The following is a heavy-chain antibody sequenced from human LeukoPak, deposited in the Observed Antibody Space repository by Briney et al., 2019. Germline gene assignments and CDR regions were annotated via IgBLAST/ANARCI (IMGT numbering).Heavy chain of an antibody. J-gene: IGHJ6*03. Sequence: PGGSLRLSCAASGFTFSNSYMNWIRQAPGKGLERVSYISSSVSTIYYADSVKGLFTISRDNANNSLYLKMNSLRAEDTAVYYCARGYSYGFYYYYMDVWGKGTTVTVSS. D-gene: IGHD5-18*01. CDR2: ISSSVSTI. V-gene: IGHV3-11*04. CDR1: GFTFSNSY. CDR3: ARGYSYGFYYYYMDV.